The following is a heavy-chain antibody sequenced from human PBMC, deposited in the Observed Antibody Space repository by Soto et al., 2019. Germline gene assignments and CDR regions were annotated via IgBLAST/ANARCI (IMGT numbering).Heavy chain of an antibody. D-gene: IGHD3-22*01. Sequence: SLRLSCAASGFTFSSYSMNWVRQAPGKGLEWVSSISSSSSYIYYADSVKGRFTISRDNAKNSLYLQMNSLRAEDTAVYYCARDSYDSTVPLDYWGQGTLVTVSS. J-gene: IGHJ4*02. CDR1: GFTFSSYS. CDR3: ARDSYDSTVPLDY. V-gene: IGHV3-21*01. CDR2: ISSSSSYI.